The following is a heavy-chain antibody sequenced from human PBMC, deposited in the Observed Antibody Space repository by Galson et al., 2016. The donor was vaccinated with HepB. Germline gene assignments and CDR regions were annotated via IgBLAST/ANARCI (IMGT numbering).Heavy chain of an antibody. Sequence: SLRLSCAASGFTFTDFAIHWVRQAPGQGLEWLTQIWSGGRQRNFADSVKGRFTFSRDNSKDTVYLQMNSLRVEDTAVYYCARDGQYLAPYSMDVWGQGTTVTVSS. D-gene: IGHD2-2*01. J-gene: IGHJ6*02. CDR2: IWSGGRQR. CDR1: GFTFTDFA. V-gene: IGHV3-33*01. CDR3: ARDGQYLAPYSMDV.